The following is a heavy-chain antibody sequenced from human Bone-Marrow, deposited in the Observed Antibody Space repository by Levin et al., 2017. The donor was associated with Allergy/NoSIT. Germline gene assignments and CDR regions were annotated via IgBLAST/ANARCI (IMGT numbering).Heavy chain of an antibody. CDR1: GFPFKNAW. V-gene: IGHV3-15*01. Sequence: GGSLRLSCAASGFPFKNAWMSWVRQAPGKGLEWVGRVKGNTAGGTIDYAAPVKGRFTISRDDSESTVFLQMHSLKIEDTGVYYCTTETFFYGSGTYGRFAPWGQGTLVTVSS. CDR2: VKGNTAGGTI. J-gene: IGHJ5*02. CDR3: TTETFFYGSGTYGRFAP. D-gene: IGHD3-10*01.